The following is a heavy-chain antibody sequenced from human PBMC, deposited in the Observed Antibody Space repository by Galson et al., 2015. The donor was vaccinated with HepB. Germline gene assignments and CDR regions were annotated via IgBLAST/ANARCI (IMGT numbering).Heavy chain of an antibody. Sequence: QVQLQESGPGLVKPSETLSLTCTVSGGSISSYYWSWIRQPPGKGLEWIGYIYYSGSTNYNPSLKSRVTISVDTSKNQFSLKLSSVTAADTAVYYCARGGSSGSHRWDFDYWGQGTLVTVSS. CDR1: GGSISSYY. CDR3: ARGGSSGSHRWDFDY. J-gene: IGHJ4*02. CDR2: IYYSGST. V-gene: IGHV4-59*01. D-gene: IGHD6-19*01.